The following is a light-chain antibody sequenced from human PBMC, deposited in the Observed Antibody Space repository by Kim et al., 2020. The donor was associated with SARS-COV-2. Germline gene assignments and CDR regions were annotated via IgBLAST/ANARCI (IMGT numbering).Light chain of an antibody. J-gene: IGKJ2*01. CDR3: QHYGSSPQST. CDR2: GAS. Sequence: SPGETATLACRASQSISSSSLDWYQQKPGQAPRILIVGASYKATGVPERFSGSGSGTDLTLTISRLEPEDFVVYYCQHYGSSPQSTFGQGTKLEI. V-gene: IGKV3-20*01. CDR1: QSISSSS.